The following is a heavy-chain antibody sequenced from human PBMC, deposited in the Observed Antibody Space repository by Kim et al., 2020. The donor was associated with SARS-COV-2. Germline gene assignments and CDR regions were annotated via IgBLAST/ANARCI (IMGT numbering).Heavy chain of an antibody. CDR1: GYTFTAFY. J-gene: IGHJ4*02. D-gene: IGHD3-10*01. Sequence: ASVKVSCKPSGYTFTAFYIHWVRQAPGQGLEWMGWIDPDSGDTAYDEKFQGRVTMTRDTSISTANMELTSLRSDDSALYYCATPFMVRGDDDYWGQGTLVTVSS. CDR2: IDPDSGDT. V-gene: IGHV1-2*02. CDR3: ATPFMVRGDDDY.